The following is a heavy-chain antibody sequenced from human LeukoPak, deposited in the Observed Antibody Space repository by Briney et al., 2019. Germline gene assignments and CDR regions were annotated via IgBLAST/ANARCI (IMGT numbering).Heavy chain of an antibody. CDR3: ARGGLDPFDY. V-gene: IGHV4-34*01. D-gene: IGHD6-19*01. CDR2: INHSGST. Sequence: PSETLSLTCAVYGGSLSGYYWSWIRQPSGKGLEWIGEINHSGSTNYNPSLKSRVTMSVDTSKNQFSLKLSSVTAADTAVYYCARGGLDPFDYWGQGTLVTVSS. J-gene: IGHJ4*02. CDR1: GGSLSGYY.